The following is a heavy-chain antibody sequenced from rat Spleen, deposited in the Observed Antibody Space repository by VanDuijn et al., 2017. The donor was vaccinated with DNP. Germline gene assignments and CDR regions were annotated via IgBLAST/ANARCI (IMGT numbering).Heavy chain of an antibody. V-gene: IGHV5-22*01. CDR3: ARHVLPLRVWDY. Sequence: EVQLVESGGGLVQPGRSLKLSCAASGFSFSDYYMAWIRQAPTKGLEWVAYIRYDGGSTYYGDSVKGRFTISRDNVKNTLYLQMNSLRSEDMATYYCARHVLPLRVWDYWGQGVMVTVSS. CDR2: IRYDGGST. D-gene: IGHD1-4*01. CDR1: GFSFSDYY. J-gene: IGHJ2*01.